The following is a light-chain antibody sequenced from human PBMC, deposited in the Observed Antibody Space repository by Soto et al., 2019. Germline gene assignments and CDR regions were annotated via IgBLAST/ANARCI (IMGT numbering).Light chain of an antibody. CDR3: HQRSNWPPDT. J-gene: IGKJ5*01. CDR2: GAS. CDR1: QSVHTF. Sequence: EIMLSQSLDTLSLSPRACAPISCRASQSVHTFLAWYQQKPGQAPRLLIYGASTRATGVPARFSGSGSGTDFTLTISSLEPEDFAVYYCHQRSNWPPDTFGQRTRLEIK. V-gene: IGKV3-11*01.